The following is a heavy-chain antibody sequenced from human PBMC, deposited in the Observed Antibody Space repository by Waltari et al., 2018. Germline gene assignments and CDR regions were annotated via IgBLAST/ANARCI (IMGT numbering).Heavy chain of an antibody. D-gene: IGHD3-22*01. CDR3: ARSFYFEDSGSPEAFDI. CDR2: IHPVDSEI. Sequence: EEQVVQSGAEVRKPGESLKISCNGSGYNFDTYWIGWVRQMPGKGLEWMGMIHPVDSEIRSSPAFQGHVTISADSSISTAYLQWSSLKTSDTAMYYCARSFYFEDSGSPEAFDIWGQGTLVTVSS. V-gene: IGHV5-51*01. CDR1: GYNFDTYW. J-gene: IGHJ3*02.